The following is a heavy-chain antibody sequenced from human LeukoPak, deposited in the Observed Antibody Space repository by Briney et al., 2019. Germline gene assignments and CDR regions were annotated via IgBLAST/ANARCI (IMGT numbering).Heavy chain of an antibody. Sequence: GGSLRLSCAASGFNFNNYAMSWVRQAPGKGLEWVSGISGGGGTTNYADAVKGRFTISRDKSKNTLFLQMNSLRAEDTAVYYCAKSYGDYLGYFDSWGQGTLVTVSS. CDR2: ISGGGGTT. D-gene: IGHD4-17*01. J-gene: IGHJ4*02. V-gene: IGHV3-23*01. CDR3: AKSYGDYLGYFDS. CDR1: GFNFNNYA.